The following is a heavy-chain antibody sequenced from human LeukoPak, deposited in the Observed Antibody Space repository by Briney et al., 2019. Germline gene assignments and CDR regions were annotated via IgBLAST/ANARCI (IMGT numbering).Heavy chain of an antibody. CDR3: ARSELLWFGKVNSGFDF. Sequence: SETLSLTCTVSGGSISTYYWSWIRQPPGKGLEWIGYVYYSGSTNYNPSLMSRVTILVDTSENQFSLKLSSVTTADTAMYYCARSELLWFGKVNSGFDFWGQGTLVTVSS. D-gene: IGHD3-10*01. J-gene: IGHJ4*02. V-gene: IGHV4-59*01. CDR1: GGSISTYY. CDR2: VYYSGST.